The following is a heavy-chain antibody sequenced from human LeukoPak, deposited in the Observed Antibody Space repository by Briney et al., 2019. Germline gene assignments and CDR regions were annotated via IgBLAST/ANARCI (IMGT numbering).Heavy chain of an antibody. Sequence: GGSLRLSCAASGFTFSDYAMHWVRQAPGKGLEWVAVVGNDEKTKFYADSLKGRFTISRDNSKNTLYLQMNSLRDEDTAVYYCARERQAGGTPFDYWGQGSLVTVSS. CDR1: GFTFSDYA. CDR2: VGNDEKTK. D-gene: IGHD1-26*01. J-gene: IGHJ4*02. CDR3: ARERQAGGTPFDY. V-gene: IGHV3-30*04.